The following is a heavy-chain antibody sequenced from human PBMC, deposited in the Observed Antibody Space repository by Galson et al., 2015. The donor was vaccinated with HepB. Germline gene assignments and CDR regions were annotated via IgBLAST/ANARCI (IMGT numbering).Heavy chain of an antibody. CDR3: ARGGWLGNWYFDL. CDR2: TYFRSKWSS. Sequence: CAISGDSVSSNSVEWNWIRQSPSRGLEWLGKTYFRSKWSSDYAVSVESRITINADTSKNQYSLHLNSVTPEDTAVYYCARGGWLGNWYFDLWGRGTLVTVSS. V-gene: IGHV6-1*01. J-gene: IGHJ2*01. CDR1: GDSVSSNSVE. D-gene: IGHD6-19*01.